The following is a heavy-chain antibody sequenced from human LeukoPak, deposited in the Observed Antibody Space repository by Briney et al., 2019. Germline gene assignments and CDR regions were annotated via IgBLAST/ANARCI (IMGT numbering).Heavy chain of an antibody. CDR1: GYTFTSYD. D-gene: IGHD3-22*01. Sequence: ASVKVSCKASGYTFTSYDINWVRQATGQRLEWMGWMNPNSGDTGYVQKFQGRVTMTRDTSISTAYMELSSLRSEDTAVYYCARAGSGYYRNWGQGTLVTVSS. J-gene: IGHJ4*02. CDR3: ARAGSGYYRN. V-gene: IGHV1-8*01. CDR2: MNPNSGDT.